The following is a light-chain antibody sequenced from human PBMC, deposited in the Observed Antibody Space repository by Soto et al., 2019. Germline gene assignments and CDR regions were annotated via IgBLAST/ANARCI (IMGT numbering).Light chain of an antibody. V-gene: IGLV1-44*01. CDR3: AAWDVSLNGLYV. CDR1: SSNIGSSS. CDR2: NNN. Sequence: QSVLTRPPSASGTPGQRVTISCSGSSSNIGSSSVNWYQQLPGTAPKLLIYNNNQWPSGVPDRFSGSKSGTSASLAISGLQSEDEADYYCAAWDVSLNGLYVFGTGTKLTVL. J-gene: IGLJ1*01.